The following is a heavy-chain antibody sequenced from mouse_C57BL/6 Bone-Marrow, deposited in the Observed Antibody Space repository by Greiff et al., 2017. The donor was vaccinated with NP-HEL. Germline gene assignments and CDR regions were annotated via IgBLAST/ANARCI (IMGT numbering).Heavy chain of an antibody. CDR1: GYTFTSYW. Sequence: VQLQQPGTELVKPGASVKLSCKASGYTFTSYWMHWVKQRPGQGLEWIGNINPSNGGTIYNEKFKSKATLTVDKSSSTAYMQLSSLTSEDSAVYYCARNGLLRPWYFDVWGTGTTVTVSS. CDR2: INPSNGGT. J-gene: IGHJ1*03. D-gene: IGHD1-2*01. V-gene: IGHV1-53*01. CDR3: ARNGLLRPWYFDV.